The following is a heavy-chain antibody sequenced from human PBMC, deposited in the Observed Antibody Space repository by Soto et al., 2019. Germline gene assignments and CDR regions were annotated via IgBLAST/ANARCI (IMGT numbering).Heavy chain of an antibody. V-gene: IGHV3-9*01. D-gene: IGHD2-2*03. CDR3: AKGLDIVVVPAATDAFDI. Sequence: EVQLVESGGGLVQPGRSLRLSCAASGFTFDDYAMHWVRQAPGKGLEWVSGISWNSGSIGYADSVKGRFTISRDNAKNSLYLQMNSLRAEDTALYYCAKGLDIVVVPAATDAFDIWGQGTMVTVSS. CDR2: ISWNSGSI. J-gene: IGHJ3*02. CDR1: GFTFDDYA.